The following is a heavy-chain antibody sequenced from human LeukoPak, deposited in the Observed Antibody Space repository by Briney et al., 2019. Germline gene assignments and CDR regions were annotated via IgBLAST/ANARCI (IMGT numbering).Heavy chain of an antibody. V-gene: IGHV4-38-2*02. CDR2: IYHSGST. D-gene: IGHD5-24*01. Sequence: PSETLSLTCTVSGYSISSGYYWGWIRQPPGKGLEWIGSIYHSGSTYYNPSLKSRVTISVDTSKNQFSLKLSSVTAADTAVYYCARRGRRDGFIDYWGQGTLVTVSS. CDR1: GYSISSGYY. J-gene: IGHJ4*02. CDR3: ARRGRRDGFIDY.